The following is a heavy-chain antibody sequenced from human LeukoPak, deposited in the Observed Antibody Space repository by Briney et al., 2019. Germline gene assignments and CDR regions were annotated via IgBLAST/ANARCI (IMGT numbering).Heavy chain of an antibody. CDR3: TTDRGITVRPLFDS. D-gene: IGHD6-6*01. Sequence: PGGSLRLSCAASGFTLSNAYMGWVRQIPGKGPKWVGRIKSKTDGGTTDFAAPVKGRFSISRDDSKNTLNLQMNSLKTEDAGVYYCTTDRGITVRPLFDSWGQGTLVTVSS. CDR2: IKSKTDGGTT. V-gene: IGHV3-15*01. CDR1: GFTLSNAY. J-gene: IGHJ4*02.